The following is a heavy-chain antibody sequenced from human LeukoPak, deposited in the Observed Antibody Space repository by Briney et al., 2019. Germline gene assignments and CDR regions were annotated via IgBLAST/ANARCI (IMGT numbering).Heavy chain of an antibody. Sequence: PGGSLRLSCAASGFTFSSYAMHWVRQAPGKGLEWVAVISYDGSNKYYADSVKGRFTISRDNSKNTLYLQMNSLRAEDTAVYYCARGLPIDAFDIWGQGTMVTASS. CDR1: GFTFSSYA. V-gene: IGHV3-30*04. CDR2: ISYDGSNK. D-gene: IGHD5-12*01. CDR3: ARGLPIDAFDI. J-gene: IGHJ3*02.